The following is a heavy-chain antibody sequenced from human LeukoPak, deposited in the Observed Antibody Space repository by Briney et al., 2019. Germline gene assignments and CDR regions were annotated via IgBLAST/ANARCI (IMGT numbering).Heavy chain of an antibody. Sequence: ASVKVSCKVSGYTLTELSMHWVRQAPGKGLEWMGGFDPEDGEAIYAQKFQGRATMTEDTSTDTAYMELSSLRSEDTAVYYCATALVTMIEGEFDYWGQGTLVTVSS. CDR2: FDPEDGEA. D-gene: IGHD3-22*01. J-gene: IGHJ4*02. V-gene: IGHV1-24*01. CDR1: GYTLTELS. CDR3: ATALVTMIEGEFDY.